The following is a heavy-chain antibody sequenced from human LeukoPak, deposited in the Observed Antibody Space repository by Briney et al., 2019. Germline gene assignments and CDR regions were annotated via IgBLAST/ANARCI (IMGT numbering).Heavy chain of an antibody. CDR2: IDKKDKGYATAT. CDR3: TRDSGTYNWFDP. J-gene: IGHJ5*02. Sequence: GVSLRLSCAASGFTFSGSAIHGVRQSSGKGVEGVGQIDKKDKGYATATAYAASVKGRFTISRDDSINTAYLQMKSLKAEDTALYYCTRDSGTYNWFDPWGQGTLVTVSS. D-gene: IGHD1-26*01. V-gene: IGHV3-73*01. CDR1: GFTFSGSA.